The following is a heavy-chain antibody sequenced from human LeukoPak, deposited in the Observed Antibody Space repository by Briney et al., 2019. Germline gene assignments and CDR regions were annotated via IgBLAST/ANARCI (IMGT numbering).Heavy chain of an antibody. J-gene: IGHJ3*02. Sequence: PGRSLRLSCAASGFTFSSYGMHWVRQAPGKGLEWVAVISYDGSNKYYADSVKGRFTISRDNSKNTLYLQMNSLRAEDTAVYYCARPTSIAARRDAFDIWGQGTMVTVSS. CDR2: ISYDGSNK. CDR1: GFTFSSYG. V-gene: IGHV3-30*03. D-gene: IGHD6-6*01. CDR3: ARPTSIAARRDAFDI.